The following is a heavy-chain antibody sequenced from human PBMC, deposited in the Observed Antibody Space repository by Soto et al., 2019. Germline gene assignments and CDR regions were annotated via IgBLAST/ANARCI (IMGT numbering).Heavy chain of an antibody. Sequence: QVQLVQSGAEVKKPGSSVKVSCKAYGGTFSSYAISWVRQAPGQGLEWMGGIIPIFGTANYAQKFQGRVTIPACESTSTAYMELSSLRSEDTALYYCARDPPEAVAAEEDYWCQGTLVTVSS. V-gene: IGHV1-69*01. CDR2: IIPIFGTA. D-gene: IGHD6-13*01. CDR1: GGTFSSYA. CDR3: ARDPPEAVAAEEDY. J-gene: IGHJ4*02.